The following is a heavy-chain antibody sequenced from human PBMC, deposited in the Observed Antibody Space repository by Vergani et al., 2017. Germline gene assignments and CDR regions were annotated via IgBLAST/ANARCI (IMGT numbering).Heavy chain of an antibody. CDR3: AKMGRGTTVVTPTYYYGMDV. D-gene: IGHD4-23*01. Sequence: EVQLLESGGGLVQPGGSLRLSCAASGFTFSSYAMSWVRQAPGKGLEWVSAISGSGGSTYYADSVKGRFTISRDNSKNTLYLQMNSLRAEDTAVYYCAKMGRGTTVVTPTYYYGMDVWGQGTTVTVSS. J-gene: IGHJ6*02. CDR2: ISGSGGST. CDR1: GFTFSSYA. V-gene: IGHV3-23*01.